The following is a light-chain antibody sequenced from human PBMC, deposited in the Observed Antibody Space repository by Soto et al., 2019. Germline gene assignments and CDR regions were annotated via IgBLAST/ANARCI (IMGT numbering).Light chain of an antibody. CDR2: DVS. J-gene: IGLJ3*02. CDR3: CSYAGSYTWV. V-gene: IGLV2-11*01. Sequence: QSVLTQPRPVSGSPGQSVTISCTGTSSDVGGYNYVSWYQQHPGKAPKLMIYDVSKRPSGVPDRFSGSKSGNTASLTISGLQAEDEADYYCCSYAGSYTWVFGGGTKVTVL. CDR1: SSDVGGYNY.